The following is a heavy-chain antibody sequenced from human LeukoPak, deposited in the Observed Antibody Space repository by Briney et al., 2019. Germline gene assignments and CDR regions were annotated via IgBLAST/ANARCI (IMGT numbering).Heavy chain of an antibody. Sequence: HAGGSLRPSCAASGFTFSSYGMHWVRQAPGKGLEWVAVISYDGSNKYYADSVKGRFTISRDNSKNTLYLQMNSLRAEDTAVYYCARGDYDSSGYYYYFDYWGQGTLVTVSS. J-gene: IGHJ4*02. D-gene: IGHD3-22*01. V-gene: IGHV3-30*03. CDR2: ISYDGSNK. CDR3: ARGDYDSSGYYYYFDY. CDR1: GFTFSSYG.